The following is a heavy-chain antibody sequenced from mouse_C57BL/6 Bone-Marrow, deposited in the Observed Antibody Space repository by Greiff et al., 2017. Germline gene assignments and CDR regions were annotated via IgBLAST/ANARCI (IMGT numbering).Heavy chain of an antibody. CDR1: GYTFTDYY. D-gene: IGHD1-1*01. V-gene: IGHV1-19*01. J-gene: IGHJ4*01. CDR3: APITTVVEGAMDY. Sequence: EVQLQQSGPVLVKPGASVKMSCKASGYTFTDYYMNWVKQSHGKSLEWIGVINPYNGGTSYNQKFKGKATLTVDKSSSTAYMELNSLTSEDSAVYYCAPITTVVEGAMDYWGQGTSVTVSS. CDR2: INPYNGGT.